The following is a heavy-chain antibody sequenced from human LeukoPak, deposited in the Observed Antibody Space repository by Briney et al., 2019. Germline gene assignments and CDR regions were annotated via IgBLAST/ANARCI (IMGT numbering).Heavy chain of an antibody. CDR2: IWYDGSNK. Sequence: GGSLRLSCAASGFTFSSYSMHWVRQAPGKGLEWVAVIWYDGSNKYYADSVKGRFTISRDNSKNTLYLQMNSLRAEDTAVYYCARDRVRSFFDYWGQGTLVTVSS. CDR3: ARDRVRSFFDY. J-gene: IGHJ4*02. V-gene: IGHV3-33*01. D-gene: IGHD3-16*02. CDR1: GFTFSSYS.